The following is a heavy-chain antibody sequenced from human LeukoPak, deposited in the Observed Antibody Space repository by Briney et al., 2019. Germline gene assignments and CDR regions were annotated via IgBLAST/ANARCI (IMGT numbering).Heavy chain of an antibody. D-gene: IGHD3-10*01. CDR2: ISSSGSAK. Sequence: GGSLRLSCAASGFTFSSYEMSWVRQGPGKGLEWVSYISSSGSAKYYADSVKGRFTISRDNAKKSLYLQMNSLRAEDTAVYYCARGWGEGGQGTLVTVSS. CDR3: ARGWGE. CDR1: GFTFSSYE. V-gene: IGHV3-48*03. J-gene: IGHJ4*02.